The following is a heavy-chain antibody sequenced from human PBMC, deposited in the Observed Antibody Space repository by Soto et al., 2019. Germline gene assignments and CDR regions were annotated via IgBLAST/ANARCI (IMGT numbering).Heavy chain of an antibody. CDR1: GFTFSSYA. D-gene: IGHD5-12*01. Sequence: EVQLLESGGGLVQPGGSLRLSCAASGFTFSSYAMSWVRQAPGKGLEWVSAISGSGGSTYYTDSVKGRFTISRDNSKNTLYLPMNSLRAEDTAVYYCATDGYNYGAFDSWGQGTLVTVSS. V-gene: IGHV3-23*01. J-gene: IGHJ4*02. CDR2: ISGSGGST. CDR3: ATDGYNYGAFDS.